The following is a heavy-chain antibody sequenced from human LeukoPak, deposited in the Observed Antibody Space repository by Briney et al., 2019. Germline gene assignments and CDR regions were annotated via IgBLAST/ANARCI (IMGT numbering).Heavy chain of an antibody. Sequence: PGGSLRLSCAASGFTFSSHTMNWVRQAPGKGLEWVSYISSSSSRKYYADSVKGRFTISRDNAKNSMYLQMNSLRDEDTAVYYCAKEQYGGTYYFDYWGQGTLVTVSS. CDR3: AKEQYGGTYYFDY. V-gene: IGHV3-48*02. J-gene: IGHJ4*02. CDR2: ISSSSSRK. CDR1: GFTFSSHT. D-gene: IGHD1-26*01.